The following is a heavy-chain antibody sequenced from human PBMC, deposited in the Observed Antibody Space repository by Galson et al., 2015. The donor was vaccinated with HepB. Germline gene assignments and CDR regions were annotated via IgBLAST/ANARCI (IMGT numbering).Heavy chain of an antibody. Sequence: SLRLSCAASGFTFSSYGMHWVRQAPGKGLEWVAVIWYDGSNKYYADSVKGRFTISRDNSKNTLYLQMNSLRAEDTAVYYCARDGPRLWFGEGTYYFDYWGQGTLVTVSS. V-gene: IGHV3-33*01. D-gene: IGHD3-10*01. CDR1: GFTFSSYG. J-gene: IGHJ4*02. CDR2: IWYDGSNK. CDR3: ARDGPRLWFGEGTYYFDY.